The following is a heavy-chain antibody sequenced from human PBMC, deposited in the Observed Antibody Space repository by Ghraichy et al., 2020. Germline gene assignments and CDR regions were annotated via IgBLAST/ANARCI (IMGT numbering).Heavy chain of an antibody. D-gene: IGHD1-26*01. CDR3: ARLIVGASGGYFDY. CDR1: GFTFSSYA. Sequence: GGSLRLSCAASGFTFSSYAMSWVRQAPGKGLEWVSAISGSGGSTYYADSVKGRFTISRDNSKNTLYLQMNSLRAEDTAVYYCARLIVGASGGYFDYWGQGTLVTVS. CDR2: ISGSGGST. V-gene: IGHV3-23*01. J-gene: IGHJ4*02.